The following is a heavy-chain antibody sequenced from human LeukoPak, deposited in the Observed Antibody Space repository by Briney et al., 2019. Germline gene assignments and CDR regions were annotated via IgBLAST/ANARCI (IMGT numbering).Heavy chain of an antibody. Sequence: GGSLRLSCAASGFTFSNYAMSWVRQAPGKGLEWVSAISGSASSTYHADSVKGRFTISRDNAKNSLYLQMNSLRAEDTAVYYCARRGDYYYYYMDVWGKGTTVTISS. CDR2: ISGSASST. CDR1: GFTFSNYA. CDR3: ARRGDYYYYYMDV. V-gene: IGHV3-23*01. J-gene: IGHJ6*03. D-gene: IGHD3-10*01.